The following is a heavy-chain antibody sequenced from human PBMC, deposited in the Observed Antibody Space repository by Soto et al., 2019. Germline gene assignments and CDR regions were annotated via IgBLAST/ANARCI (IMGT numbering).Heavy chain of an antibody. CDR3: ARDRQAGAAAYYFDY. CDR1: GFTFSSYA. Sequence: PGGSLRLSCAASGFTFSSYAMHWVRQAPGKGLEWVAVIANDGRDKKYADSVKGRFTISRDNSKNVLYLQMNSLRAEDTAVYYCARDRQAGAAAYYFDYWGQGTLVTVSS. V-gene: IGHV3-30*04. J-gene: IGHJ4*02. CDR2: IANDGRDK. D-gene: IGHD6-13*01.